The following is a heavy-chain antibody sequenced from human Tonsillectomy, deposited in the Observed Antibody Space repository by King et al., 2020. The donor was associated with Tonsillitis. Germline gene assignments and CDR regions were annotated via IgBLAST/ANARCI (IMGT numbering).Heavy chain of an antibody. CDR3: AKEGIGLSYWYFDL. CDR1: GFTFDNYG. J-gene: IGHJ2*01. CDR2: IAYDASYE. V-gene: IGHV3-30*18. D-gene: IGHD3-16*01. Sequence: VQLVESGGGVVQPGTSLRLSCAASGFTFDNYGMHWVRQAPGKGLEWVALIAYDASYENYADSVKGRFTISRDNSKNTLYLEMSSLRVEDTAVYYCAKEGIGLSYWYFDLWGRGTLVTVSS.